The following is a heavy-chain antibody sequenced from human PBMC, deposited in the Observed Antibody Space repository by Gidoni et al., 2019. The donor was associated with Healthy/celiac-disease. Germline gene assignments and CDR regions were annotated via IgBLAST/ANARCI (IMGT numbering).Heavy chain of an antibody. V-gene: IGHV1-2*02. J-gene: IGHJ3*02. CDR3: ARMNSGYETDAFDI. D-gene: IGHD5-12*01. CDR2: INPNSGGT. CDR1: GYTFTGYD. Sequence: QVQLVQSGAGVKKPGASVKVSCTASGYTFTGYDMHWVRQAPGQGLEWMGWINPNSGGTNYAQKFQGRVTMTRDTSISTAYMELSRLRSDDTAVYYCARMNSGYETDAFDIWGQGTMVTVSS.